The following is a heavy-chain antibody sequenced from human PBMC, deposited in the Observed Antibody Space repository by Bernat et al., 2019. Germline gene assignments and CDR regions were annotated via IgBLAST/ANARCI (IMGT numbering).Heavy chain of an antibody. CDR3: AGRTRGGYNWYFDY. V-gene: IGHV4-39*01. J-gene: IGHJ4*02. CDR2: FYYGGST. CDR1: VGSISSSNYC. D-gene: IGHD5-24*01. Sequence: QVQLQESGPGLVKPSETLSLTCSVSVGSISSSNYCWGWIRQSPGKGLEWIGNFYYGGSTHYNPSLKSRVIISVDASKNQFSLGLSSVTAADTALYYCAGRTRGGYNWYFDYWGQGILVTVSS.